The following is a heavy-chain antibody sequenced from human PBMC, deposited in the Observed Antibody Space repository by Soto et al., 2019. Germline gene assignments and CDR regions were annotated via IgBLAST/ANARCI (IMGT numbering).Heavy chain of an antibody. V-gene: IGHV1-18*01. Sequence: QVQLVQSGGEVKKPGASVKVSCKASGYGFSSYGISWVRQAPGQGLEWMGWISVYNGNANYAQKFQGRVTMTTDTSKRKAYMELRSLTSDDTAVYSCARGGAHPWFDPWGQGTLVTVSS. CDR3: ARGGAHPWFDP. J-gene: IGHJ5*02. CDR2: ISVYNGNA. CDR1: GYGFSSYG. D-gene: IGHD3-16*01.